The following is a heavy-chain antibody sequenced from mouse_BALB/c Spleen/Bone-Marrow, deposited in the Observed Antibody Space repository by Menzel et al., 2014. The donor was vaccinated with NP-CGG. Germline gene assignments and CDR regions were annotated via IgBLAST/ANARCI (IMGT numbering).Heavy chain of an antibody. V-gene: IGHV1-77*01. J-gene: IGHJ2*01. CDR1: DYTFTDYY. CDR2: IYPESGDA. Sequence: VQGVESGAELARPGASVKLSCKASDYTFTDYYINWVKQRTGQGLEWIGEIYPESGDAFYNENFKGKATLTADTSSSTAYMQLSSLTSDDSAVYFCAKGSFDYWGQGTTLTVSS. CDR3: AKGSFDY. D-gene: IGHD1-1*01.